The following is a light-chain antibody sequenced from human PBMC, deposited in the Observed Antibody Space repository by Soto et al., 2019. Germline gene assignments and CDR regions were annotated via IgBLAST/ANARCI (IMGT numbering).Light chain of an antibody. J-gene: IGKJ5*01. Sequence: DIQMTQSPSTLSASVVDRVTITFRASQSISSWLAWYQQKPGKAPKLLIYDASSLESGVPSRFSGSGSGTEFTLTISSLQPDDFATYYCQQYNSYSPTFGQGTRLEIK. CDR1: QSISSW. V-gene: IGKV1-5*01. CDR2: DAS. CDR3: QQYNSYSPT.